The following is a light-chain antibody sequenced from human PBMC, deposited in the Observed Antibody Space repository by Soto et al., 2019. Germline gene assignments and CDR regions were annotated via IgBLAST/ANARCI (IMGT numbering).Light chain of an antibody. J-gene: IGLJ2*01. V-gene: IGLV2-14*01. Sequence: QSALTQPASESGSPGQSITISCTGTSSDVGGYNSVSWYQQHPGKAPKLMIYDVSNRPSGVSSRFSGSKSGNTAALTISGLQAEDEADYYCSSYTSSSLLVFGGGTKLTVL. CDR2: DVS. CDR3: SSYTSSSLLV. CDR1: SSDVGGYNS.